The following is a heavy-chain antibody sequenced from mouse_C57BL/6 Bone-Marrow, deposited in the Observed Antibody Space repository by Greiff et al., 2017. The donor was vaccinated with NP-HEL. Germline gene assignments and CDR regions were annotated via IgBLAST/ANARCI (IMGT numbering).Heavy chain of an antibody. V-gene: IGHV1-42*01. J-gene: IGHJ2*01. CDR2: INPSTGGT. D-gene: IGHD1-1*01. Sequence: VQLQQSGPELVKPGASVKISCKASGYSFTGYYMNWVKQSPEKSLEWIGEINPSTGGTTYNQKFKAKATLTVDKSSSTAYMQLKSLTSEDSAVYYCQIYYYGSYYFDYWGQGTTLTVSS. CDR1: GYSFTGYY. CDR3: QIYYYGSYYFDY.